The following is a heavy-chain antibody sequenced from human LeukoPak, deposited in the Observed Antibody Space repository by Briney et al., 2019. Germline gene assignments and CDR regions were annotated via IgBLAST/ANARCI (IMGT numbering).Heavy chain of an antibody. CDR1: GYSISSGYF. D-gene: IGHD4-17*01. J-gene: IGHJ3*02. V-gene: IGHV4-61*01. CDR2: IYYSGST. CDR3: AREDYGDYVSHVGFDI. Sequence: PSETLSLTCTVSGYSISSGYFWGWIRQPPGKGLEWIGYIYYSGSTNYNPSLKSRVTISVDTSKNQFSLKLSSVTAADTAVYYCAREDYGDYVSHVGFDIWGQGTMVTVSS.